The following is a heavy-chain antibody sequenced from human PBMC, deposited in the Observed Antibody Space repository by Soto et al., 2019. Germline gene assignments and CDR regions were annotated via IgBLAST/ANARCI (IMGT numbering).Heavy chain of an antibody. CDR1: GGSISSYY. CDR3: ARRGIRRDYGSWDYYYGMDV. CDR2: IYYSGST. D-gene: IGHD3-10*01. V-gene: IGHV4-59*01. J-gene: IGHJ6*02. Sequence: SETLSLTCTVSGGSISSYYWSWIRQPPGKGLEWIGYIYYSGSTNYNPSLKSRVTISVDTSKNQFSLKLSSVTAADTAVYYCARRGIRRDYGSWDYYYGMDVWGQGTTVTVSS.